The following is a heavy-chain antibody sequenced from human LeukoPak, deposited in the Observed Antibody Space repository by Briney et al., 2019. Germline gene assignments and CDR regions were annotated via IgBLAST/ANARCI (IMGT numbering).Heavy chain of an antibody. J-gene: IGHJ6*03. D-gene: IGHD3-10*01. CDR1: GYTFTSYY. CDR2: ISAYNGNT. Sequence: GASVKVSCKASGYTFTSYYMHWVRQAPGQGLEWMGWISAYNGNTNYAQKLQGRVTMTTDTSTSTAYMELRSLRSDDTAVYYCAGGSGSYYYYYMDVWGKGTTVTISS. CDR3: AGGSGSYYYYYMDV. V-gene: IGHV1-18*04.